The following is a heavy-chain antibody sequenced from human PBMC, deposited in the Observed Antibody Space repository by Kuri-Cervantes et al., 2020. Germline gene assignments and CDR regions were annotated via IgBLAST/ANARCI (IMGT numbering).Heavy chain of an antibody. CDR1: GYTFTSYA. D-gene: IGHD3-16*01. J-gene: IGHJ4*02. CDR2: INAGNGNT. V-gene: IGHV1-3*01. CDR3: ARDSIVSGGAVPFDY. Sequence: ASVKVSCKASGYTFTSYAMHWVRQAPGQRLEWMGWINAGNGNTKYSQKFQGRVTITRDTSASTAYMELRSLRSDDTAVYYCARDSIVSGGAVPFDYWGQGTLVTVSS.